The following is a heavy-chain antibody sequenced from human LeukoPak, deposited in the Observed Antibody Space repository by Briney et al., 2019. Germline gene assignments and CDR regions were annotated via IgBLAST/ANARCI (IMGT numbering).Heavy chain of an antibody. CDR3: AKGEVTPPYYYYYYMDV. CDR1: GFTFSSYA. J-gene: IGHJ6*03. Sequence: GGSLRLSCAASGFTFSSYAMSWVRQAPGKGLEWVSAISGSGGSTYYADSVKGRFTISRDNSKNTLYLQMNSPRAEDTAVYYCAKGEVTPPYYYYYYMDVWGKGTTVTVSS. CDR2: ISGSGGST. D-gene: IGHD4-23*01. V-gene: IGHV3-23*01.